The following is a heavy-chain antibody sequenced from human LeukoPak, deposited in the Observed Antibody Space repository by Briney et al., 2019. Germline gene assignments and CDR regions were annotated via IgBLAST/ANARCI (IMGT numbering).Heavy chain of an antibody. CDR2: ISSNGGST. J-gene: IGHJ4*02. D-gene: IGHD3-10*01. V-gene: IGHV3-64D*06. CDR3: VKDGSGSYYTYYFDY. Sequence: QTGGSLRRSCSASGFTFSRYAMHWVRQAPGKGLEYVSAISSNGGSTYYADSVKGRFTISRDNSKNTLYLQMSSLRTEDTAVYYCVKDGSGSYYTYYFDYWGQGTLVTVSS. CDR1: GFTFSRYA.